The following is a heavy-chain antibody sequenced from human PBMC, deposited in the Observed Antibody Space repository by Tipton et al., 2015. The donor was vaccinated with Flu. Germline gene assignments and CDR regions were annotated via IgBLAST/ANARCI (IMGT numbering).Heavy chain of an antibody. J-gene: IGHJ4*02. CDR3: ATYRQVGPIHY. V-gene: IGHV3-7*01. CDR1: GFTFSDYW. CDR2: INQDGSVN. Sequence: GSLRLSCEASGFTFSDYWMHWVRQAPGKGLEWVANINQDGSVNYYVDSVKGRFTISRDNVKNSLYLQMSSLRVEDTAIYYCATYRQVGPIHYWGQGTLVTVSS. D-gene: IGHD1-26*01.